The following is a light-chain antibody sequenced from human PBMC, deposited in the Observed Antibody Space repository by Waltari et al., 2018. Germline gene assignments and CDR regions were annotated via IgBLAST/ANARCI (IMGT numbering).Light chain of an antibody. J-gene: IGLJ3*02. CDR3: SSYTSSTTLWV. V-gene: IGLV2-14*01. CDR1: SSAAGGDTH. CDR2: DVS. Sequence: QSALTQPASVPGSAGQAITISCAGTSSAAGGDTHAFWYQPHPGKAPRLMIYDVSIRPSEVSNRFSGSKSGNTASLTISGLQAEDEADYYCSSYTSSTTLWVFGGGTKLTVL.